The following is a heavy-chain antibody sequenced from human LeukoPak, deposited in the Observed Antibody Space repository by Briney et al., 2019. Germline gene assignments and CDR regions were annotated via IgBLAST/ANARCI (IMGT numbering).Heavy chain of an antibody. D-gene: IGHD3-3*01. CDR3: ARARGNDFWSGRVQTMDV. CDR2: INPSGGST. CDR1: GYTFTSYY. Sequence: ASVKVSCKASGYTFTSYYMHWVRQAPGQGLEWMGIINPSGGSTSYAQKFQGRVTMTRDMSTSTVYMELSSLRSEDTAVYYCARARGNDFWSGRVQTMDVWGKGTTVTVSS. J-gene: IGHJ6*03. V-gene: IGHV1-46*01.